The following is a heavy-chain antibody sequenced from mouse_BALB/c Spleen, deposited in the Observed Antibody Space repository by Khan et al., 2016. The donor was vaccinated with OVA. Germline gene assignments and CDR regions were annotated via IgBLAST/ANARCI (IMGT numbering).Heavy chain of an antibody. J-gene: IGHJ3*01. CDR3: ARGEGGYWFDY. Sequence: QVQLQQSGAELVRPGVSVKISCKGSGYTFTDFTMHWVKQSHAMSLEWIGVISTYYGDATYNQKFKDKATMTVDKSSSTAYMELARLTSEDSAFYFCARGEGGYWFDYWGQGTLVTVSA. CDR2: ISTYYGDA. V-gene: IGHV1S137*01. CDR1: GYTFTDFT.